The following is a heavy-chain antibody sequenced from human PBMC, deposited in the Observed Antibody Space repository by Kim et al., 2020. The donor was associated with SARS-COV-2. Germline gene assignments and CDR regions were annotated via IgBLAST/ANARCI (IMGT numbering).Heavy chain of an antibody. J-gene: IGHJ4*02. CDR1: GGSISSYY. Sequence: SETLSLTCTVSGGSISSYYWSWIRQPPGKGLEWIGYIYYSGSTNYNPSLKSRVTISVDTSKNQFSLKLSSVTAADTAVYYCASSREPSSLFDWPTLDLDYWGQGTLVTVSS. V-gene: IGHV4-59*01. D-gene: IGHD3-9*01. CDR2: IYYSGST. CDR3: ASSREPSSLFDWPTLDLDY.